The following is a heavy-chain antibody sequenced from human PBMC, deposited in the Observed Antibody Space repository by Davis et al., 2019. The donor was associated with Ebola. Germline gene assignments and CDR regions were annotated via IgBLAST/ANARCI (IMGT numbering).Heavy chain of an antibody. CDR3: TSAGGSAGYYGMDV. D-gene: IGHD3-10*01. Sequence: GGSLRLSCAASGFTFSGSAMHWVRQASGKGLEWVGRIRSKANSYETAYAASVKGTFTISRDDSKNTAFLQMNSLKTEDTAVYYCTSAGGSAGYYGMDVWGQGTTVTVSS. CDR1: GFTFSGSA. V-gene: IGHV3-73*01. CDR2: IRSKANSYET. J-gene: IGHJ6*02.